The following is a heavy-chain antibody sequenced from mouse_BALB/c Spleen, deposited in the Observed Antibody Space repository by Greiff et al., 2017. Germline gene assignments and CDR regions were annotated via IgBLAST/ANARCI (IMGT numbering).Heavy chain of an antibody. J-gene: IGHJ4*01. CDR1: GYTFTSYT. CDR2: INPSSGYT. D-gene: IGHD1-2*01. V-gene: IGHV1-4*01. Sequence: QVQLKQSGAELARPGASVKMSCKASGYTFTSYTMHWVKQRPGQGLEWIGYINPSSGYTNYNQKFKDKATLTADKSSSTAYMQLSSLTSEDSAVYYCATLTTATRAMDYWGQGTSVTVSS. CDR3: ATLTTATRAMDY.